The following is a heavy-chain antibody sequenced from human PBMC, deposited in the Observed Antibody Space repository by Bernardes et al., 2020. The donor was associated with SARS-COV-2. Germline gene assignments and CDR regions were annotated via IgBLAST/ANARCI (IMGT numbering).Heavy chain of an antibody. CDR3: ARGSGNYYHDY. CDR1: GFTFSSYW. D-gene: IGHD3-10*01. CDR2: IKSDGSTT. Sequence: GGSLRLSCAASGFTFSSYWMHWVRQVPGRGLVWLSRIKSDGSTTNYADSVKGRFTISRDNAKNTLYLQMNSLRAEDAAVYFCARGSGNYYHDYWGQGTVVTVSS. J-gene: IGHJ4*02. V-gene: IGHV3-74*01.